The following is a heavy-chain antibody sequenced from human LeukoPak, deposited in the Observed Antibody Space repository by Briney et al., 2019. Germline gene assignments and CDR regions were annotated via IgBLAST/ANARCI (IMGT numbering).Heavy chain of an antibody. J-gene: IGHJ4*02. V-gene: IGHV1-2*02. CDR3: ARDETAMVPNFDY. CDR1: GYTFTGYY. D-gene: IGHD5-18*01. CDR2: INPNSGGT. Sequence: GASVKVSCKASGYTFTGYYMHWVRQAPGQGLEWMGWINPNSGGTNYAQKFQGGVTMTRDTSISTAYMELSRLRSDDTAVYYCARDETAMVPNFDYWGQGTLVTVSS.